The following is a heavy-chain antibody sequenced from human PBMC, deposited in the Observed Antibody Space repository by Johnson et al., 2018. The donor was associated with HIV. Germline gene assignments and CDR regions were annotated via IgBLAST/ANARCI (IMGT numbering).Heavy chain of an antibody. D-gene: IGHD2-21*01. CDR1: GFTFSSYG. J-gene: IGHJ3*02. Sequence: QVQLVESGGGVVQPGRSLRLSCAASGFTFSSYGMHWVRQAPGKGLEWVAVIWYDGSNKYYTDPVKGRFTISRDNSKNTRYLQMNSLSAEDTAVYYCAKGDPVEGDVDDAFDIWGQGTMVTVSS. V-gene: IGHV3-33*06. CDR2: IWYDGSNK. CDR3: AKGDPVEGDVDDAFDI.